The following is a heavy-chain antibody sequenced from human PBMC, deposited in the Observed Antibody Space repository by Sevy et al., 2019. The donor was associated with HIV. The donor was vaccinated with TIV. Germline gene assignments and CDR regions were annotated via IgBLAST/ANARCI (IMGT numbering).Heavy chain of an antibody. CDR1: GGTFSSYA. CDR2: IIPIFGTA. J-gene: IGHJ6*02. Sequence: ASVKVSCKASGGTFSSYAISWVRQAPGQGLEWMGGIIPIFGTANYAQKFQGRVTITADESTSTAYMELSRLRSEDTAVYYCASELRFLEWLPHTYYYYYGMDVWGQGTTVTVSS. D-gene: IGHD3-3*01. CDR3: ASELRFLEWLPHTYYYYYGMDV. V-gene: IGHV1-69*13.